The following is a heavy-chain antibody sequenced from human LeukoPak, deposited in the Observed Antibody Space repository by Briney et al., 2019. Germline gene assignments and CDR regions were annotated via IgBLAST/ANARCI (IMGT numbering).Heavy chain of an antibody. J-gene: IGHJ4*02. CDR1: GFTFSDYY. CDR3: ARVTDSSAFDY. Sequence: GGSLGLSCAASGFTFSDYYMSWIRQAPGKGLEWVSYISSSGSTIYYADSVKGRFTISRDNAKNSLYLQMNSLRAEDTAVYYCARVTDSSAFDYWGQGTLVTVSS. V-gene: IGHV3-11*01. D-gene: IGHD3-22*01. CDR2: ISSSGSTI.